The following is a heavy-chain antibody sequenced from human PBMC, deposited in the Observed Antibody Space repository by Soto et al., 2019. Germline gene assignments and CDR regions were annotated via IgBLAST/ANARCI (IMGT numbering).Heavy chain of an antibody. CDR2: NLPLFNIP. V-gene: IGHV1-69*01. CDR1: GGAFSSYA. CDR3: ARRRLGYGSWYFDL. Sequence: QVQLVQSGAEVKKPGSSVKVSCKASGGAFSSYAISWVRQAPGQGLEWMGGNLPLFNIPNYAQKFQGRVNITADEPTSTAYMDLSNLTSEDTAVYNCARRRLGYGSWYFDLWARGTLITVSS. J-gene: IGHJ2*01. D-gene: IGHD4-17*01.